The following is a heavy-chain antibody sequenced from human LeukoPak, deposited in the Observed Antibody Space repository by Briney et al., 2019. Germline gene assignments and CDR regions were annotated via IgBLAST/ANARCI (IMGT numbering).Heavy chain of an antibody. Sequence: GGSLRLSCAASGFTSSSYEMNWVRQAPGKGLEWVSYISSSGSTIYYADSVKGRFTISRDNAKNSLYLQMNSLRAEDTAVYYCARGTTVTKIDYWGQGTLVTVSP. CDR1: GFTSSSYE. D-gene: IGHD4-17*01. CDR3: ARGTTVTKIDY. CDR2: ISSSGSTI. J-gene: IGHJ4*02. V-gene: IGHV3-48*03.